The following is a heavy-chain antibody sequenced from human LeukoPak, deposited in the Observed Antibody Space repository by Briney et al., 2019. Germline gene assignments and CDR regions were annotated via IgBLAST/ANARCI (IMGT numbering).Heavy chain of an antibody. J-gene: IGHJ4*02. CDR1: GYTFTSYY. CDR2: INPSGGST. D-gene: IGHD5-18*01. Sequence: ASVKVSCKASGYTFTSYYMHWVRQAPGQGLEWMGIINPSGGSTSYAQKFQGRVTMTRDTSTSTVYMELSSLRSEDTAVYYCARGAVATIGYSYGTGDFDYWGQGTLVTVSS. V-gene: IGHV1-46*01. CDR3: ARGAVATIGYSYGTGDFDY.